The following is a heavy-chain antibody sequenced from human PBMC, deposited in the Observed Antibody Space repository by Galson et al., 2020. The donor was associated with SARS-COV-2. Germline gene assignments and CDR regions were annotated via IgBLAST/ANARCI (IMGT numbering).Heavy chain of an antibody. V-gene: IGHV3-48*03. CDR2: ISSASSAR. Sequence: GWSLRLSCVASGFTFSLYEMNWVRQAPGKGPEWVSYISSASSARYYADSVKDRFIISRDNAKNSLYLQMNSLRADDTAVYYCARDECRGSTCYSEFHYYMDVWGEGTTVTVSS. CDR3: ARDECRGSTCYSEFHYYMDV. J-gene: IGHJ6*03. CDR1: GFTFSLYE. D-gene: IGHD2-21*02.